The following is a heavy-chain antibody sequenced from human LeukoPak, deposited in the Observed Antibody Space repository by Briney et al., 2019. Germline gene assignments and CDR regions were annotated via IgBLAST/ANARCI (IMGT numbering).Heavy chain of an antibody. CDR2: IKEDGSER. J-gene: IGHJ4*02. Sequence: PGGSLRLSCEASPFIFSGHRLNWVRQTPGKGLEWVASIKEDGSERQYEDSVKGRFSISRDNTKGSLFLQLNSLRAEDTAVYYCARDLGYCTNGACHTRFDYWGQGTLVTVSS. D-gene: IGHD2-8*01. CDR1: PFIFSGHR. CDR3: ARDLGYCTNGACHTRFDY. V-gene: IGHV3-7*03.